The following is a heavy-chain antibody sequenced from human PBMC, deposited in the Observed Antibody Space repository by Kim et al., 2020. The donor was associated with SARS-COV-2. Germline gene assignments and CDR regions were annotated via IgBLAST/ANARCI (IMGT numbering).Heavy chain of an antibody. CDR3: ARSTMIVVVTKHWFEP. J-gene: IGHJ5*02. V-gene: IGHV1-69*04. D-gene: IGHD3-22*01. CDR2: IIPILGIA. CDR1: GGTFSSYA. Sequence: SVKVSCQASGGTFSSYAISWVRQAPGQGLEWMGRIIPILGIANYAQKFRGRVTITADKSTSTAYMELSSLRSEDTAVYYCARSTMIVVVTKHWFEPWGQ.